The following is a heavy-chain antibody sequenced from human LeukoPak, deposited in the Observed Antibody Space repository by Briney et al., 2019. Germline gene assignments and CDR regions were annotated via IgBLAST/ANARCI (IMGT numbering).Heavy chain of an antibody. J-gene: IGHJ4*02. D-gene: IGHD3-10*01. CDR1: GFTFSSYA. V-gene: IGHV3-30-3*01. CDR3: AKDRRTLLWFGELSGYYFDY. CDR2: ISYDGSNK. Sequence: GGSLRLSCAASGFTFSSYAMHWVRQAPGKGLEWVAVISYDGSNKYYADSVKDRFTISRDNSKNTLYLQMNSLRAEDTAVYYCAKDRRTLLWFGELSGYYFDYWGQGTLVTVSS.